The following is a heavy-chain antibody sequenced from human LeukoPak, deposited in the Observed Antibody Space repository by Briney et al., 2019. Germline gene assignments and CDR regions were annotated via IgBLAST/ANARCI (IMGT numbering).Heavy chain of an antibody. V-gene: IGHV1-2*02. CDR2: INPNSGGT. CDR3: ARDWSMTTVTAGKLKFDP. J-gene: IGHJ5*02. CDR1: GYTFTGYY. D-gene: IGHD4-11*01. Sequence: GASVKVSCKASGYTFTGYYMHWVRQAPGQGLEWMGWINPNSGGTNYAQKFQGRVTMTRDTSIGTAYMELSRLRSDDTAVYYCARDWSMTTVTAGKLKFDPWGQGTLVTVSS.